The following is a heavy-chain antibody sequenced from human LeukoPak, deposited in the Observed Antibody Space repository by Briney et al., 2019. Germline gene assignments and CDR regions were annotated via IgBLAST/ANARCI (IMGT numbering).Heavy chain of an antibody. CDR1: GYSFTSYW. CDR3: ASPAGRAYCGGDCSLDY. J-gene: IGHJ4*02. D-gene: IGHD2-21*02. Sequence: GESLKISCKGPGYSFTSYWIGWVRQMPGKGLEWMGIIYPGDSDTRYSPSFQGQVTISADKSISTAYLQWSSLKASDTAMYYCASPAGRAYCGGDCSLDYWGQGTLVTVSS. V-gene: IGHV5-51*01. CDR2: IYPGDSDT.